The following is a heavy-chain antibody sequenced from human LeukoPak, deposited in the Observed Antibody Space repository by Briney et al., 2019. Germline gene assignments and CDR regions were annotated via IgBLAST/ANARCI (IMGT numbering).Heavy chain of an antibody. CDR1: GGSISSSSYY. Sequence: SETLSLTCTVSGGSISSSSYYWGWIRQPPGKGLEWIGSIYYSGSTYYNPSLKSRVTISVDTSKNQFSLKLSSVTAADTAVYYCARDLHDSSGYYRNFDYWGQGTLVTVSS. D-gene: IGHD3-22*01. J-gene: IGHJ4*02. V-gene: IGHV4-39*07. CDR2: IYYSGST. CDR3: ARDLHDSSGYYRNFDY.